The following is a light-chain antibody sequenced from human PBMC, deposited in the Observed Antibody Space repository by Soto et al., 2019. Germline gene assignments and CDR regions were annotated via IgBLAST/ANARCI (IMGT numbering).Light chain of an antibody. CDR3: EQYNNWPTYT. J-gene: IGKJ2*01. CDR1: QSVSNN. V-gene: IGKV3-15*01. CDR2: GAS. Sequence: EIVMPPSPATLSASPGEVTTLSCRASQSVSNNLAWYPHKPGRDPMLLLHGASTRSTGIPARFSGGGSGTEFTLTVSSLQSDDFGGYSCEQYNNWPTYTCGQGTKLVIK.